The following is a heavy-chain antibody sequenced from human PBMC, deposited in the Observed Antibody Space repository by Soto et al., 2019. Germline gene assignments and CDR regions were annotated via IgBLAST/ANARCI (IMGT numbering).Heavy chain of an antibody. CDR2: IYHSGST. CDR3: AAGGGLPRYY. J-gene: IGHJ4*02. V-gene: IGHV4-30-2*01. Sequence: TLSLTCAVSGGSISRGCYSWSWIRQPPGKGLEWIGYIYHSGSTYYNPSLKSRVTISVDRSKNQFSLKLSSVTAADTAVYYCAAGGGLPRYYWGQGTLVTVSS. D-gene: IGHD5-12*01. CDR1: GGSISRGCYS.